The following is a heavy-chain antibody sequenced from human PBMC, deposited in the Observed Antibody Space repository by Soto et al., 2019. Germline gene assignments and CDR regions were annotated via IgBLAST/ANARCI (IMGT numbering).Heavy chain of an antibody. CDR2: IYHSGST. CDR3: ARDSGPSGWFDP. Sequence: PSETLFLTCTFSGGSIISYYWSWIRQPPGKGLEWIGYIYHSGSTNYNPSLKSRVTISLDTSKSQFSLKLSSVTAADTAVYFCARDSGPSGWFDPWGQGTLVTVSS. V-gene: IGHV4-59*01. CDR1: GGSIISYY. J-gene: IGHJ5*02. D-gene: IGHD1-26*01.